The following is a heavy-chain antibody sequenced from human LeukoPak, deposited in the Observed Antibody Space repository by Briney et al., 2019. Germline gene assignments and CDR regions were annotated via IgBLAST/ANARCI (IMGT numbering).Heavy chain of an antibody. V-gene: IGHV3-20*01. CDR2: INWNGGST. J-gene: IGHJ6*02. D-gene: IGHD1-1*01. CDR1: GFTFDDYG. CDR3: AREQLERPHADYYYGMDV. Sequence: GSLRLSCAASGFTFDDYGMSWVRQAPGKGLEWVSGINWNGGSTGYADSVKGRFTISRDNAKNSLYLQMNSLRAEDTALYHCAREQLERPHADYYYGMDVWGQGTTVTVSS.